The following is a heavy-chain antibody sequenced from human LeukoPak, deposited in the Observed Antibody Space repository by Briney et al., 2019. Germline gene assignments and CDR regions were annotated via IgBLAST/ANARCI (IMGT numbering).Heavy chain of an antibody. J-gene: IGHJ4*02. CDR1: GFTLSSYA. CDR3: AKDRRAGSYDY. CDR2: ISGSGGST. D-gene: IGHD3-10*01. Sequence: PGRSLRLSCAASGFTLSSYAMHWVRQAPGKGLEWVSAISGSGGSTYYADSVKGRFTISRDNSKNTLYLQMNSLRAEDTAVYYCAKDRRAGSYDYWGQGTLVTVSS. V-gene: IGHV3-23*01.